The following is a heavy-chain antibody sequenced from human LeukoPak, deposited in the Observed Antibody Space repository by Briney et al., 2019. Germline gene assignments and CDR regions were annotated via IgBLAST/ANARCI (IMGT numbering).Heavy chain of an antibody. D-gene: IGHD3-22*01. J-gene: IGHJ4*02. CDR2: ISSSSSYI. CDR3: ARVGYDSSGYYVQ. V-gene: IGHV3-21*01. CDR1: GFTFSSYS. Sequence: GGSLRLSCAASGFTFSSYSMNWVRQAPGKGLEWVSSISSSSSYIYYADSVKGRFTISRDNAKSSLYLQMNSLRAEDTAVYYCARVGYDSSGYYVQWGQGTLVTVSS.